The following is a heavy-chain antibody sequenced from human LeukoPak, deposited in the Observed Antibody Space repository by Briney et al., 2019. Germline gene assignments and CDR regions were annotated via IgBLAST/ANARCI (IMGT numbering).Heavy chain of an antibody. Sequence: SETLSLTCTVSGYFLSSGYYWGWIRQPPGKGLEWIGSIYHSGSTYYNPSLKSRVTISVDPSKNQFSLKLSSVTAADTAVYYCARVDSSSWYGWFDPWGQGTLVTVSS. V-gene: IGHV4-38-2*02. J-gene: IGHJ5*02. CDR3: ARVDSSSWYGWFDP. D-gene: IGHD6-13*01. CDR1: GYFLSSGYY. CDR2: IYHSGST.